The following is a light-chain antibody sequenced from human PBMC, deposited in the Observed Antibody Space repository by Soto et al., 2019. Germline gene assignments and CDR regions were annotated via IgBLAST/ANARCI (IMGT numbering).Light chain of an antibody. J-gene: IGLJ1*01. CDR2: EVS. Sequence: ALTQPASVSGSPGQSIAISCTGTISDVGGYNYVSWYQQHPGKAPKLMIHEVSNRPSGISDRFSGSKSGNTASLTISGLQADDEADYYCSSHTSYSTRVFGTGTKLTVL. CDR3: SSHTSYSTRV. CDR1: ISDVGGYNY. V-gene: IGLV2-14*01.